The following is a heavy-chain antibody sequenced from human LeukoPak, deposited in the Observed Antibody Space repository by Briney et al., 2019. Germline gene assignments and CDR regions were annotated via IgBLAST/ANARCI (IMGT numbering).Heavy chain of an antibody. Sequence: GGSLRLSCAASGFTFSNYVMHWVRQAPGKGLEWVSLISYVGSSKYYADSVKGRFTISRDNFKNTLYLQMNSLRAEDTAVYYCARETVSYHFYYNMDVWGQGTTVTVSS. CDR3: ARETVSYHFYYNMDV. CDR1: GFTFSNYV. J-gene: IGHJ6*02. CDR2: ISYVGSSK. D-gene: IGHD4-11*01. V-gene: IGHV3-30-3*01.